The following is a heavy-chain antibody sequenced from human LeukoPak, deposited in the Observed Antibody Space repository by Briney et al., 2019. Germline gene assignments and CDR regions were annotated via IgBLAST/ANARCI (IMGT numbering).Heavy chain of an antibody. CDR2: VKLDGSEK. J-gene: IGHJ4*02. CDR1: GFTFSSYG. CDR3: ARDQYDTWSRRGNFDS. Sequence: GGSLRLSCAASGFTFSSYGMHWVRQAPGKGLEWVANVKLDGSEKNYVDSVKGRFTISRDNTKNSLYLQMNSLRAEDTAVFYCARDQYDTWSRRGNFDSWGQGTLVIVSS. D-gene: IGHD3-3*01. V-gene: IGHV3-7*03.